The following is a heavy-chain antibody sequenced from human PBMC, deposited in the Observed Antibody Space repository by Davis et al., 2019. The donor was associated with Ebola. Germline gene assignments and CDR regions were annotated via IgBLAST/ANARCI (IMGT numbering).Heavy chain of an antibody. CDR2: IYYSGST. Sequence: PSETLSLTCTVSGGSVSSGSYYWSWIRQPPGKGLEWIGYIYYSGSTNYNPSLKSRVTISVDKSKNQFSLKLSSVTAADTAVYYCARGGGYCSGGSCYIDAFDIWGQGTMVTVSS. V-gene: IGHV4-61*01. CDR1: GGSVSSGSYY. D-gene: IGHD2-15*01. CDR3: ARGGGYCSGGSCYIDAFDI. J-gene: IGHJ3*02.